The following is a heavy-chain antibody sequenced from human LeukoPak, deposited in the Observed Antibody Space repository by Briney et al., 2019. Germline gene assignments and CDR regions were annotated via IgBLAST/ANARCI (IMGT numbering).Heavy chain of an antibody. CDR1: GFTFSSYT. CDR3: AKVRIPTCVLVCGMDV. J-gene: IGHJ6*04. Sequence: GGSLRLSCAASGFTFSSYTMIWVRQAPGKGLEWVSGISGSGGSTFYADSVKGRFTISRDNSKNTLYLHMNSLRAEDTAVYYCAKVRIPTCVLVCGMDVWGKGTTVTVSS. D-gene: IGHD3-3*01. CDR2: ISGSGGST. V-gene: IGHV3-23*01.